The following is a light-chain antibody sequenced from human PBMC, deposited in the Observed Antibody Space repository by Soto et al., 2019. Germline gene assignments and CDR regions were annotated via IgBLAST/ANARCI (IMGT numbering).Light chain of an antibody. CDR1: QTINSY. CDR2: TAS. CDR3: QHYNSYSEA. V-gene: IGKV1-5*03. J-gene: IGKJ1*01. Sequence: DIQMTQSPSTLSASVGDRVTITCRASQTINSYLAWYQQKPGKAPKLLIYTASTLKSGVPSRFSGSGSGTEFTLTISSLQPDDFATYYCQHYNSYSEAFGQGT.